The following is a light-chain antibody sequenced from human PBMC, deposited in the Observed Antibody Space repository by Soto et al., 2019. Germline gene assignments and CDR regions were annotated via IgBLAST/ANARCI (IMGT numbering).Light chain of an antibody. CDR3: QQHYSSSWT. J-gene: IGKJ1*01. V-gene: IGKV3-20*01. CDR1: QSASSSY. Sequence: EIVLTQSPGTLSLSPGERATLSCRASQSASSSYVAWYQQKPGQAPRVLIHGAYSRATGVPDRFSGSGSGTDFTLTISRLEPEDSAVYYCQQHYSSSWTFGQGTKVEIK. CDR2: GAY.